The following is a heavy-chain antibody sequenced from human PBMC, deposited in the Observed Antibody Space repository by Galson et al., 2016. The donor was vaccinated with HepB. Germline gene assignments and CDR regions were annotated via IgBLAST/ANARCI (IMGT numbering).Heavy chain of an antibody. D-gene: IGHD6-19*01. CDR3: VGCWFTEADGWYPAGDDS. CDR1: RFTFSDSY. CDR2: ISSSSSRT. V-gene: IGHV3-11*06. Sequence: SLRLSCAASRFTFSDSYMSWIRQAPGKGLEWVSFISSSSSRTLYADSVKGRFTISRDNAKNSLYLQTNSLRDDDTAVYYCVGCWFTEADGWYPAGDDSWGQGTLVTVSS. J-gene: IGHJ4*02.